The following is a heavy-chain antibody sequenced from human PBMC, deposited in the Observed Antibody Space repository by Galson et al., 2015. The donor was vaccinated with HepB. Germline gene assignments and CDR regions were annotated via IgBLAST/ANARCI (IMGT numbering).Heavy chain of an antibody. CDR1: GYTLTELS. CDR3: ATDWASTDWFDP. D-gene: IGHD4-11*01. Sequence: SVKVSCKVSGYTLTELSMHWVRQAPGKGLEWMGGFDPEDGETIYAQKFQGRVTMTEDTSTDTAYMELSSLRSEDTAVYYCATDWASTDWFDPWGQGTLVTVSS. CDR2: FDPEDGET. J-gene: IGHJ5*02. V-gene: IGHV1-24*01.